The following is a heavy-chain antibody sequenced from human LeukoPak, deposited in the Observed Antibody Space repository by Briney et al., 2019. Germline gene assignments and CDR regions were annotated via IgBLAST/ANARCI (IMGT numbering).Heavy chain of an antibody. J-gene: IGHJ4*02. CDR1: GYTFTSYS. CDR3: ARGPPTIFGVVIRVY. V-gene: IGHV1-18*01. D-gene: IGHD3-3*01. Sequence: GASVKVSCKASGYTFTSYSISWVRQAPGQGLEWMGWISAYNGNTNYAQKLQGRVTMTTDTSTSTAYMELRSLRSDDTAVYYCARGPPTIFGVVIRVYWGQGTLVTVSS. CDR2: ISAYNGNT.